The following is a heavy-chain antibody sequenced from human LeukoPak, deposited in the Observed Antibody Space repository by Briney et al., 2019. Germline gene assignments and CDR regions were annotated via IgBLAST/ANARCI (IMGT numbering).Heavy chain of an antibody. V-gene: IGHV4-59*11. D-gene: IGHD2-2*02. J-gene: IGHJ4*02. CDR3: ARAPGIPNFDF. Sequence: SETLSLTCSVSGGSIRSHNWNWIRQPPGKGLEWIGHIYYSGSTNYNPSLKSRVTISVDTPKNQFSLKLSSVTAADTAVYYCARAPGIPNFDFWGQGTLVTVSS. CDR2: IYYSGST. CDR1: GGSIRSHN.